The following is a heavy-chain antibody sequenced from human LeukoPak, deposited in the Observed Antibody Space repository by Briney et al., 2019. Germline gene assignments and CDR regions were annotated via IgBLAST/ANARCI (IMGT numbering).Heavy chain of an antibody. D-gene: IGHD2-21*01. Sequence: SETLSLTCTVSGGSIRSYYWSWIRQPAGKGLEWIGRLYNTGSTNYNPSLKSRVTMSMDTSKNQFSLKLRSVTAADTAVYYCARGSWVMFDFWGQGSLVTVSS. V-gene: IGHV4-4*07. CDR3: ARGSWVMFDF. CDR1: GGSIRSYY. J-gene: IGHJ4*02. CDR2: LYNTGST.